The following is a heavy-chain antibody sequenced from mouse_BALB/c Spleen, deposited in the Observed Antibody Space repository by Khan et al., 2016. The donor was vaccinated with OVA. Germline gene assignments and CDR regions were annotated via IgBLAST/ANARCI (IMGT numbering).Heavy chain of an antibody. Sequence: EVELVESGGGLVQPGGSRKLSCAASGFTFSDYGLAWVRQAPGKGPEWVAFISSLAYSIYYADTVTGRFTISRETAKNTLYLEMSSLRSDDTAMYYCARSWAMDYWGQGTSVTVSS. CDR1: GFTFSDYG. CDR3: ARSWAMDY. V-gene: IGHV5-15*02. CDR2: ISSLAYSI. J-gene: IGHJ4*01.